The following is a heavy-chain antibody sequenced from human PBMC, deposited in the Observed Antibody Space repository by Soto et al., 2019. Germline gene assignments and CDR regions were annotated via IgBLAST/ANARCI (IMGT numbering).Heavy chain of an antibody. CDR3: AREHPSLAVAGKGLDY. Sequence: QVQLVESGGGVVQPGRSLRLSCAASGFTFSSYGMHWVRQAPGKGLEWVAVIWYDGSNKYYADSVKGRFTISRDNSKNTLYLQMNSLRAEDTAVYYCAREHPSLAVAGKGLDYWGQGTLVTVSS. CDR1: GFTFSSYG. J-gene: IGHJ4*02. D-gene: IGHD6-19*01. CDR2: IWYDGSNK. V-gene: IGHV3-33*01.